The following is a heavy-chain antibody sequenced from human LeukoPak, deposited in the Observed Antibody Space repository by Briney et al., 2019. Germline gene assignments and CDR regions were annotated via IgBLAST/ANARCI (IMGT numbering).Heavy chain of an antibody. V-gene: IGHV3-66*01. CDR2: IYSGGST. CDR3: ARGISELVVVAAPYYFDY. J-gene: IGHJ4*02. CDR1: GFTFSSYS. Sequence: PGGSLRLSCAASGFTFSSYSMNWVRQAPGKGLEWVSVIYSGGSTYYADSVKGRFTISRDNSKNTLYLQMNSLRAEDTAVYYCARGISELVVVAAPYYFDYWGQGTLVTVSS. D-gene: IGHD2-15*01.